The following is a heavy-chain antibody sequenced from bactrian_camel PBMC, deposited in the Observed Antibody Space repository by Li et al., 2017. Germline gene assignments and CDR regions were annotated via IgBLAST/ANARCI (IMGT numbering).Heavy chain of an antibody. CDR1: GYTYSSNC. D-gene: IGHD1*01. J-gene: IGHJ4*01. CDR3: ATGDTGAGLNY. CDR2: IRAGVSP. Sequence: QVQLVESGGGSVQAGGSLRLSCAASGYTYSSNCMGWFRQAPGKVREGVATIRAGVSPYVVDSVKGRFTISGDNAKNTVYLQMNSLKSEDTARYYCATGDTGAGLNYWGQGTQVTVS. V-gene: IGHV3-3*01.